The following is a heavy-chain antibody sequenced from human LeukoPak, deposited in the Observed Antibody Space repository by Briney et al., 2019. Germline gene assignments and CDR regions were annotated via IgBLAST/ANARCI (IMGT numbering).Heavy chain of an antibody. CDR3: ARDRGTTSSAGYYFDY. CDR1: GFTFSSYA. J-gene: IGHJ4*02. Sequence: GGSLRLSCAASGFTFSSYAMSWVRQAPGKGLEWVSAITDSGGRTYYADSVKGRFTISRDNSKNTLYLQMNSLRAEDTAVYYCARDRGTTSSAGYYFDYWGQGTLVTVSS. V-gene: IGHV3-23*01. D-gene: IGHD6-6*01. CDR2: ITDSGGRT.